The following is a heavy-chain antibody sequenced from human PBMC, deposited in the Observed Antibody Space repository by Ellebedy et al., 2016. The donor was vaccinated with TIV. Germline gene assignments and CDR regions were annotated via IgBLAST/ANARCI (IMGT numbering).Heavy chain of an antibody. V-gene: IGHV3-15*07. CDR3: TTRYYYDSSGYNQVDY. Sequence: GESLKISCAASGFTFSSYWMNWVRQAPGKGLEWVGLIKRKIDGGTTDYAAPVKGRFIISRDDSKNMLYLQMNNLKTEDTAVYYCTTRYYYDSSGYNQVDYWGQGTLVTVSS. D-gene: IGHD3-22*01. J-gene: IGHJ4*02. CDR2: IKRKIDGGTT. CDR1: GFTFSSYW.